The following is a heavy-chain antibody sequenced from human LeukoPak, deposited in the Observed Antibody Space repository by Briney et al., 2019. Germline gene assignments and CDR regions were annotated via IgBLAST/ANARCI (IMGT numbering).Heavy chain of an antibody. Sequence: ASVKVSCKTSGYSFNSHHVHWVRQATGQGLEWMGWMNPNSGNTGYAQKFQGRVTMTRNTSISTAYMELSSLRSEDTAVYYCARVGAAEGYYYYGMDVWGQGTTVTVSS. CDR3: ARVGAAEGYYYYGMDV. V-gene: IGHV1-8*01. CDR1: GYSFNSHH. CDR2: MNPNSGNT. J-gene: IGHJ6*02. D-gene: IGHD2-15*01.